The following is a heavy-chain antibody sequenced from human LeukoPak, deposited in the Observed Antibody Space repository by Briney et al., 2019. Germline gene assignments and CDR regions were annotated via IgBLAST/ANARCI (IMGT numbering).Heavy chain of an antibody. Sequence: ASVKVSCKVSGYTLTELSMHWVRQAPGKGLEWMGGFDPEDGETIYAQKFQGRVTMTEVTSTDTAYMELSSLRSEDTAVYYCATELAVLFRGYFDYWGQGTLVTVSS. CDR2: FDPEDGET. V-gene: IGHV1-24*01. J-gene: IGHJ4*02. CDR3: ATELAVLFRGYFDY. CDR1: GYTLTELS. D-gene: IGHD6-19*01.